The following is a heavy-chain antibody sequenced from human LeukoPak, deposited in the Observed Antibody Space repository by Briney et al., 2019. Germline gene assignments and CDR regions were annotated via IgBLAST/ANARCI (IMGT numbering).Heavy chain of an antibody. CDR1: GYSFTSYW. CDR3: ARHGGGVYSGYDPIDY. V-gene: IGHV5-51*01. J-gene: IGHJ4*02. Sequence: GESLKISCQGFGYSFTSYWIGWVRQMPGKGMEWMGVIYPGDSRIRYSPSFQGQVTISADKSISTAYLQWSSLKASDTAMYYCARHGGGVYSGYDPIDYWGRGTLVTVSS. D-gene: IGHD5-12*01. CDR2: IYPGDSRI.